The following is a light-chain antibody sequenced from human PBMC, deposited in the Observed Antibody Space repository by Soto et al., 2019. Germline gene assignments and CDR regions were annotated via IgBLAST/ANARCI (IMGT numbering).Light chain of an antibody. Sequence: EIVLTQSPATLSLSPGERATLSCRASQSVSSYLAWYQQKPGQAPRLLIYDATNRATGIPARFSGSGSGTDFTLTISSLEPEDFAVYYCQQRWKFTFGPGTKVDIK. V-gene: IGKV3-11*01. CDR1: QSVSSY. CDR3: QQRWKFT. J-gene: IGKJ3*01. CDR2: DAT.